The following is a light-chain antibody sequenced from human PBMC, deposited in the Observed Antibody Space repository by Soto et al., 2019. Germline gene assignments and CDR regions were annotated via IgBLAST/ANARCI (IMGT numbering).Light chain of an antibody. Sequence: QSALTQPASVSGSPGQSITISCTGTSSDVGSYNLVSWYQQHPGKAPKLMIYEANKRPSGVSDRFSGSKSGNTASLTISGLQAEVEAEYYCSSYAGYSTSVVFGGGTKLTVL. V-gene: IGLV2-23*01. CDR1: SSDVGSYNL. J-gene: IGLJ2*01. CDR3: SSYAGYSTSVV. CDR2: EAN.